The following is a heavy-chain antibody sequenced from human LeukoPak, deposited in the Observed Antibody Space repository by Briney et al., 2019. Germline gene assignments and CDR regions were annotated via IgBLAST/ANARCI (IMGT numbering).Heavy chain of an antibody. D-gene: IGHD3-10*01. CDR3: ARVVPPLYYFDY. CDR2: IKQDGSEK. V-gene: IGHV3-7*01. Sequence: ETLSLTCAVYGGPFSGYYWSWIRQPPGKGLEWVANIKQDGSEKYYVDSVKGRFTISRDNAKNSLYLQMNSLRAEDTAVYFCARVVPPLYYFDYWGQGTLVTVSS. CDR1: GGPFSGYY. J-gene: IGHJ4*02.